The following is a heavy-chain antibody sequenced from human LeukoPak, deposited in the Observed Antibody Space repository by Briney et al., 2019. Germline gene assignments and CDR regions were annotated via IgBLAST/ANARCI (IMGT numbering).Heavy chain of an antibody. J-gene: IGHJ4*02. CDR3: AKDNYDFWSGLSGRNWIDY. Sequence: GGSLRLSCAASGFTFSSYGMHWVRQAPGKGLEWVAFIRYDGSNKYYADSVKGRFTISRDNSKNTLYLQMNSLRAEDTAVYYCAKDNYDFWSGLSGRNWIDYWGQGTLVTVSS. CDR2: IRYDGSNK. D-gene: IGHD3-3*01. CDR1: GFTFSSYG. V-gene: IGHV3-30*02.